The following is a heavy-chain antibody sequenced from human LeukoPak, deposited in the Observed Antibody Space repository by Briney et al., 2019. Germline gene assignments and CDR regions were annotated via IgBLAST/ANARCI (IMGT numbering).Heavy chain of an antibody. CDR1: GFTFSSYW. Sequence: GGSLRLSCAASGFTFSSYWMSWVRRAPGKGLEWVANIKQDGSEKYYVDSVKGRFTISRDNAKNSLYLQMNSLRAEDTAVYYCAREGTYCSSTSCYNAFDIWGQGTMVTVSS. CDR2: IKQDGSEK. J-gene: IGHJ3*02. D-gene: IGHD2-2*02. CDR3: AREGTYCSSTSCYNAFDI. V-gene: IGHV3-7*01.